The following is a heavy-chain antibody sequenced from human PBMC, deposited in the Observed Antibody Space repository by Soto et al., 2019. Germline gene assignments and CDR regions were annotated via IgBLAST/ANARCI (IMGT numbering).Heavy chain of an antibody. CDR2: ISGSGGSI. CDR3: AKDKRGSYYYYYGMDV. J-gene: IGHJ6*02. CDR1: GFTFSGYT. V-gene: IGHV3-23*01. D-gene: IGHD1-26*01. Sequence: GGSLRLSCTASGFTFSGYTMHWVRQAPGKWLEWVSSISGSGGSIYYADSVKGRFTISRDNSKNTLYLQMNSLRAEDTALYYCAKDKRGSYYYYYGMDVWGQGTTVTVSS.